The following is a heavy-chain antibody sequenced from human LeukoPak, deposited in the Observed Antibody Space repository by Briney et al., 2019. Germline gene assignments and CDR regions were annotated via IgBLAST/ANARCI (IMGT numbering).Heavy chain of an antibody. J-gene: IGHJ3*02. CDR3: ARTVLASLDAFDI. D-gene: IGHD3-3*02. Sequence: PSETLSLTCTVSGGSISSYYWSWIRQPAGKGLEWIGRIYTSGSANHNPSLKSRVTISVDKSKNQFSLKLSSVTAADTAVYYCARTVLASLDAFDIWGQGTMVTVSS. CDR1: GGSISSYY. CDR2: IYTSGSA. V-gene: IGHV4-4*07.